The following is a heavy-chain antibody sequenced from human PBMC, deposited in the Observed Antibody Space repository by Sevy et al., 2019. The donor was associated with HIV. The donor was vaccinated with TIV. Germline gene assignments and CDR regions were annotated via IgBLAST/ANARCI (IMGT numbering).Heavy chain of an antibody. V-gene: IGHV4-31*03. J-gene: IGHJ6*02. Sequence: SETLSLTCTVSGGSISSGGYYWTWIRQHPGKGLEWIGYIYYSGTTYYNPSLKSRVTISVDTSKNQFSLKLSSVTAADTAVYYCARWHDFWSGYYIGYYYGMDVWGQGTTVTVSS. CDR1: GGSISSGGYY. D-gene: IGHD3-3*01. CDR3: ARWHDFWSGYYIGYYYGMDV. CDR2: IYYSGTT.